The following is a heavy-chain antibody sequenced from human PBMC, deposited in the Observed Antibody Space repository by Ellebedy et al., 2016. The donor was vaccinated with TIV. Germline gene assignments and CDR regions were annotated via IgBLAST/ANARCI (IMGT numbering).Heavy chain of an antibody. J-gene: IGHJ3*02. CDR1: GGSISSSSYS. CDR3: AKLTVPALIAVAGHGAFDI. V-gene: IGHV4-39*02. D-gene: IGHD6-19*01. Sequence: SETLSLTCSVSGGSISSSSYSWGWIRQPPGKGLEWIGNIYYSGSSYYSPSLKGRVTISVDTSKNHFSLRLSSVTAADTAVYYCAKLTVPALIAVAGHGAFDIWGQGTMVTVSS. CDR2: IYYSGSS.